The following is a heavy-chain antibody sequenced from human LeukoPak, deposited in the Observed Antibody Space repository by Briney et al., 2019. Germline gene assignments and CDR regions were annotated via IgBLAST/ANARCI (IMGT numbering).Heavy chain of an antibody. J-gene: IGHJ4*02. CDR1: GFTFDDYG. Sequence: RPGGSLRLSCAASGFTFDDYGMSWVRQAPGKGLEWVSGINWNGGSTGYADSVKGRFTISRDNAKNSLYLQMNSLRAEDTALYYCARTSYGDDAAHCDYWGQGTLVTVSS. CDR3: ARTSYGDDAAHCDY. D-gene: IGHD4-17*01. V-gene: IGHV3-20*04. CDR2: INWNGGST.